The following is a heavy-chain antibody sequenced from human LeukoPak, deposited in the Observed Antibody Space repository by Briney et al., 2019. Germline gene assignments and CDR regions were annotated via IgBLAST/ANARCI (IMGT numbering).Heavy chain of an antibody. Sequence: TGGSLRLSCAASGFTFSSYNMNWVRQAPGKGLEWVSYTSSSSSTIYYADSVKGRFTISRDNAKNSLYLQMNSLRAEDTAVYYCAREASGYYLDYWGQGTLVTVSS. J-gene: IGHJ4*02. CDR2: TSSSSSTI. V-gene: IGHV3-48*04. D-gene: IGHD3-22*01. CDR3: AREASGYYLDY. CDR1: GFTFSSYN.